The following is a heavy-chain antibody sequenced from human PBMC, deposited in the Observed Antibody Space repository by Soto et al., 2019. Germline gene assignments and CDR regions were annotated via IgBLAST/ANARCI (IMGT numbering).Heavy chain of an antibody. CDR2: IIPIFGTA. CDR3: AREAVYGGNSPHFDY. Sequence: QVQLVQSGAEVKKPGSSVKVSCKASGGTFSSYAISWVRQAPGQGLEWMGGIIPIFGTANYAQKFQGRVTITADESTSTASRGVSSLRSEDTAVYYCAREAVYGGNSPHFDYWGQGTLVTVSS. D-gene: IGHD4-17*01. CDR1: GGTFSSYA. V-gene: IGHV1-69*01. J-gene: IGHJ4*02.